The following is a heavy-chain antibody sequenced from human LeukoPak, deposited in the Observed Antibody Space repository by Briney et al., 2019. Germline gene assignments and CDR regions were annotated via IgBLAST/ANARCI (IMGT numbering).Heavy chain of an antibody. CDR2: IYYSGSS. D-gene: IGHD3-10*01. CDR3: ARGSYRSGSYNWFDP. Sequence: SETLSLTCTVSGGSISSDDHYWNWIRQHPGRGLKWIGYIYYSGSSYYNPSLKSRLTISVDTSNNQFSLKLTSVTAADTAVYYCARGSYRSGSYNWFDPWGQGTLVTVSS. V-gene: IGHV4-31*03. J-gene: IGHJ5*02. CDR1: GGSISSDDHY.